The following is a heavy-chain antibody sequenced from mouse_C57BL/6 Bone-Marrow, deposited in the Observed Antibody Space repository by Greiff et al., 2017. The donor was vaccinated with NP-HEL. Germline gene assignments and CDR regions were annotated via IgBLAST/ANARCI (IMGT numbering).Heavy chain of an antibody. V-gene: IGHV3-6*01. J-gene: IGHJ4*01. CDR2: ISYDGSN. D-gene: IGHD2-1*01. CDR3: ARYYGNYVYYAMDY. Sequence: VQLKESGPGLVKPSQSLSLTCSVTGYSITSGYYWNWIRQFPGNKLEWMGYISYDGSNNYNPSLKNRISITRDTSKNQFFLKLNSVTTEDTATYYCARYYGNYVYYAMDYWGQGTSVTVSS. CDR1: GYSITSGYY.